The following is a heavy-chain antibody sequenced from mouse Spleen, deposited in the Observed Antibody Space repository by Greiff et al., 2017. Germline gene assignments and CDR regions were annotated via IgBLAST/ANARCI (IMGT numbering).Heavy chain of an antibody. CDR2: IWSGGST. Sequence: QVQLQQSGPGLVQPSQSLSITCTVSGFSLTSYGVHWVRQSPGKGLEWLGVIWSGGSTDYNAAFISRLSISKDNSKSQVFFKMNSLQADDTAIYYCARIGDYDAWFAYWGQGTLVTVSA. CDR1: GFSLTSYG. V-gene: IGHV2-2*01. J-gene: IGHJ3*01. CDR3: ARIGDYDAWFAY. D-gene: IGHD2-4*01.